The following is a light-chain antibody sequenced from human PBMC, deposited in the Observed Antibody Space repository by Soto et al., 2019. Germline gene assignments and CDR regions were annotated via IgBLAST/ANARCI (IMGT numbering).Light chain of an antibody. Sequence: EIVSTQSPTTLSFSPWQRATLSSRASQSVSSHLAWYQQKPGQAPRLLIYDASNRATGIPARFSGSGSGTDFTLTISSLEPEDFAVYYCQQRSNWPPITFGQGTRLEI. CDR1: QSVSSH. CDR2: DAS. J-gene: IGKJ5*01. CDR3: QQRSNWPPIT. V-gene: IGKV3-11*01.